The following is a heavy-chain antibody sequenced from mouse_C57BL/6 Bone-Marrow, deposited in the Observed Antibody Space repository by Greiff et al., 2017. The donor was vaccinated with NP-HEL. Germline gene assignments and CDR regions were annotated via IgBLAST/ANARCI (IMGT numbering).Heavy chain of an antibody. CDR2: ISGGGGNT. J-gene: IGHJ4*01. CDR1: GFTFSSYT. V-gene: IGHV5-9*01. Sequence: EVQLVESGGGLVKPGGSLKLSCAASGFTFSSYTMSWVRQTPEKRLEWVATISGGGGNTYYPDSVKGRFTISRDNAKNTLYLQMSSQRSEDTALYHCARRYLYYAMVYWGQGTSVTVSS. CDR3: ARRYLYYAMVY.